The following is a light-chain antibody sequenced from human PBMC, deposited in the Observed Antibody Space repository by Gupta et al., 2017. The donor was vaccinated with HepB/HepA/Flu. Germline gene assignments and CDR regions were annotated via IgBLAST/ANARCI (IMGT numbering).Light chain of an antibody. V-gene: IGLV1-40*01. Sequence: QSVLTQPLSVSGAPGQRVTIACTGSSSNIGAGYDVHWYQQLPGTAPKLLIYGNSNRPSGFPDRFSGSKSGTSASLAITGLQAEDEADYYCQSYDSSLSGVVFGGGTKLTVL. CDR3: QSYDSSLSGVV. J-gene: IGLJ2*01. CDR1: SSNIGAGYD. CDR2: GNS.